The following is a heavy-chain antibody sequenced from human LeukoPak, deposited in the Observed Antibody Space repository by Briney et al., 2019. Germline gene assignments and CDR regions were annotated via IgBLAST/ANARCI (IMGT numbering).Heavy chain of an antibody. CDR3: AKDLLSISPRGYMDV. V-gene: IGHV3-23*01. Sequence: GGSLRLSCAASGFTFSGYAMSWVRQAPGKGLEWVSAISGSGGSTYYADSVKGRFTISRDNSKNTLYLQMNSLRAEDTAVYYCAKDLLSISPRGYMDVWGKGTTVTVSS. J-gene: IGHJ6*03. CDR1: GFTFSGYA. D-gene: IGHD2/OR15-2a*01. CDR2: ISGSGGST.